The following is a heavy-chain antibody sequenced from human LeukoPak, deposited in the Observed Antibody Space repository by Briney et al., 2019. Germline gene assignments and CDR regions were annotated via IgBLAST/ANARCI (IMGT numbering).Heavy chain of an antibody. J-gene: IGHJ5*02. Sequence: SETLSLTCTVSGGSISSYYASWVRQPAGKGLEWIGGIYTMVSTKNNPSLKSRAAISVAKSKNQTSLKRSSVTGADTAGFYCARYRVVIAVADRWFAPGGQGTRVTVPS. CDR3: ARYRVVIAVADRWFAP. CDR2: IYTMVST. CDR1: GGSISSYY. V-gene: IGHV4-59*10. D-gene: IGHD2-21*01.